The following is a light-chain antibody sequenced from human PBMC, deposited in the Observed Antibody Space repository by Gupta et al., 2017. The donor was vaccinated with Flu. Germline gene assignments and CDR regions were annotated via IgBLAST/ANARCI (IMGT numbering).Light chain of an antibody. J-gene: IGKJ4*01. V-gene: IGKV3-20*01. CDR3: QQDGSSPLT. CDR1: QSVRSSY. CDR2: GAS. Sequence: EIVLTRSPGTLSLSPGERATLTCRASQSVRSSYLAWYQQKPGQAPRLLIYGASSRATGIPDRFSGSGSGTDFTLTISRLEPEDFAVYYCQQDGSSPLTFGGGTKVEIK.